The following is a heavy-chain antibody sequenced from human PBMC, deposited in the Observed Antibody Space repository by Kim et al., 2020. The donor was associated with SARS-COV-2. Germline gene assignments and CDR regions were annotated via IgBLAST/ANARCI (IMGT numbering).Heavy chain of an antibody. D-gene: IGHD3-10*01. CDR3: AREDHYYGSGSYHV. Sequence: NPSLKSRVTISVDTSKNQFSLKLSSVTAADTAVYYCAREDHYYGSGSYHVWGQGTTVTVSS. V-gene: IGHV4-59*01. J-gene: IGHJ6*02.